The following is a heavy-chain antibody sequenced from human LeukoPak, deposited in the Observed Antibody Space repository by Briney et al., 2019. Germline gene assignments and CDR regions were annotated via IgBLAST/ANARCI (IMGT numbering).Heavy chain of an antibody. Sequence: GGSLRLSCAASGFTFSSYAMNWVRQAPGKGREGVSATGSTGVSTFYADSVKGRFTVSRDNSKNTLSLQMNSLRAEDTAVYYCAKDPGVVPAHYFDYWGQGILVTVSS. V-gene: IGHV3-23*01. CDR2: TGSTGVST. D-gene: IGHD2-2*01. CDR3: AKDPGVVPAHYFDY. J-gene: IGHJ4*02. CDR1: GFTFSSYA.